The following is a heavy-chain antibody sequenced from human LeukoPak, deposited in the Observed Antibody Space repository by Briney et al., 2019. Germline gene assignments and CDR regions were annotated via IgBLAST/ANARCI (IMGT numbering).Heavy chain of an antibody. Sequence: PGGSLRLSCAASGFTFSSYAMSWVRQAPGKGLEWVSAISGSGGSTYYADSVKGRFTISRDNSKNTLYLQMNSLRAEDTAVYYCVVLWGTNYGMDVWGQGTTVTVSS. CDR2: ISGSGGST. D-gene: IGHD3-16*01. J-gene: IGHJ6*02. V-gene: IGHV3-23*01. CDR3: VVLWGTNYGMDV. CDR1: GFTFSSYA.